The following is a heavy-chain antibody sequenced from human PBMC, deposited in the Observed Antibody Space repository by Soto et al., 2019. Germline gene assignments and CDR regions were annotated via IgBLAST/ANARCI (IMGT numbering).Heavy chain of an antibody. Sequence: GGSLRLSCAASGFTFSSYGMHWVRQAPGKGLEWVAVIWYDGSNKYYADSVKGRFTISRDNSKNTLYLQMNSLRAEDTAVYYCARAQRGYYYDSSGPENVDYYYYGMDVWGQGTTVTVSS. V-gene: IGHV3-33*01. CDR2: IWYDGSNK. D-gene: IGHD3-22*01. J-gene: IGHJ6*02. CDR3: ARAQRGYYYDSSGPENVDYYYYGMDV. CDR1: GFTFSSYG.